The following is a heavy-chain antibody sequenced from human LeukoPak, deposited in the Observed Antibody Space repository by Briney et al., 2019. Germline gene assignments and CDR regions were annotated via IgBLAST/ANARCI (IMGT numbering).Heavy chain of an antibody. CDR2: ISPTSSYI. CDR3: AKTYYYGSGSDAFDI. Sequence: PGGSLRLSCAASGFTFSTYTMNWVRQAPGKGLEWVSSISPTSSYIYYADSLKGRFTISRDNAKNSLYLQMNSLRAEDTAVYYCAKTYYYGSGSDAFDIWGQGTMVTVSS. D-gene: IGHD3-10*01. CDR1: GFTFSTYT. J-gene: IGHJ3*02. V-gene: IGHV3-21*01.